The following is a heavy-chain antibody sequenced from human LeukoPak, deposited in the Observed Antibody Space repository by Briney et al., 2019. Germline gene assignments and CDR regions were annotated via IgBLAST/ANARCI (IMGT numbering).Heavy chain of an antibody. CDR2: IKQDGSEK. J-gene: IGHJ4*02. Sequence: GGSLRLSCAASGFTFSSYWMSWVRQAPGKGLEWVANIKQDGSEKYYVDSVKGRFTISRDNAKNSLYLQMNSLRAEDTAVYYCKSDSSNWYLVFDYWGQGTLVTVSS. D-gene: IGHD6-13*01. CDR3: KSDSSNWYLVFDY. CDR1: GFTFSSYW. V-gene: IGHV3-7*01.